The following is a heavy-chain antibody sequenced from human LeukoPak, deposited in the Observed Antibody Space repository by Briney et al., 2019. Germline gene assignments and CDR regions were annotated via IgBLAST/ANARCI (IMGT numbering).Heavy chain of an antibody. J-gene: IGHJ4*02. V-gene: IGHV4-34*01. CDR1: GGSVSGYY. D-gene: IGHD3-10*01. CDR2: INHSGST. CDR3: ARVGYYYGSGTDY. Sequence: SETLSLICAVYGGSVSGYYWSWIRQPPGKGLEWIGEINHSGSTNYNPSLKSRVTISVDTSKNQFSLKLSSVTAADTAVYYCARVGYYYGSGTDYWGQGTLVTVSS.